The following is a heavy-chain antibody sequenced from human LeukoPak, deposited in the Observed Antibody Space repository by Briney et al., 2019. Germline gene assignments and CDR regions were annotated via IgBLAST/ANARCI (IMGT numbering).Heavy chain of an antibody. Sequence: GGSLRLSCTVSGFTVSSDSMSWVRQAPGQGLEWVSYISSSSSTIYYADSVKGRFTISRDNAKKTLYLEMDSLRAEDTAVYYCARVAVGGTRAFDIWGQGTTVTISS. CDR1: GFTVSSDS. J-gene: IGHJ3*02. V-gene: IGHV3-48*04. CDR3: ARVAVGGTRAFDI. CDR2: ISSSSSTI. D-gene: IGHD6-19*01.